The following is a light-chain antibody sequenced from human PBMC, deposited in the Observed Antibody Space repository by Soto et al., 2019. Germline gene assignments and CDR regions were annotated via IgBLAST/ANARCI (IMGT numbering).Light chain of an antibody. CDR1: RSNIGSNT. J-gene: IGLJ2*01. CDR3: ATWDDRLHGHVV. CDR2: SNN. Sequence: QSVLTQPPSESGTPGQRVTISCSGSRSNIGSNTVNWYQQLPGTAPKFLIYSNNQRPSGVPKRSSGSKSGTSASLAISGLQSEDEADYYCATWDDRLHGHVVFGGGTKLTVL. V-gene: IGLV1-44*01.